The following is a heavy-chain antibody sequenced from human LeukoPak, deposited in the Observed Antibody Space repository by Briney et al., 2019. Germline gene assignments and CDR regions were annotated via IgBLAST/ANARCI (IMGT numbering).Heavy chain of an antibody. CDR2: INHSGST. J-gene: IGHJ4*02. CDR1: GGSFSGYY. Sequence: SETLSLTRAVYGGSFSGYYWSWIRQPPGKGLEWIGEINHSGSTNYNPSLKSRVTISVDTSKNQFSLKLSSVTAADTAVYYCARTIILTSSSWYDYWGQGTLVTVSS. D-gene: IGHD6-13*01. V-gene: IGHV4-34*01. CDR3: ARTIILTSSSWYDY.